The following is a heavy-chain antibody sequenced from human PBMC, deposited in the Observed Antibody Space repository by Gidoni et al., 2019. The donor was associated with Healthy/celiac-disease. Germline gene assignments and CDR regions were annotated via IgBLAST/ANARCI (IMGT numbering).Heavy chain of an antibody. CDR2: INPNRGGT. CDR3: ARGPTRSQRGWFDP. J-gene: IGHJ5*02. D-gene: IGHD3-16*01. V-gene: IGHV1-2*06. Sequence: QVQLVQSGAEVKKPGASVTVSCKASGSTFTGYYMHWVRQAPGQGLEWMGRINPNRGGTNYAKKVQGRVTRTRDTSISTAYMELSRLRSDDTAVYYWARGPTRSQRGWFDPWGQGTLVTVSS. CDR1: GSTFTGYY.